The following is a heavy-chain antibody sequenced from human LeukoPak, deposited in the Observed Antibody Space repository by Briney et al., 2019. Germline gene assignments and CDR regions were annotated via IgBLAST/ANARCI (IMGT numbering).Heavy chain of an antibody. CDR2: IFYSGST. D-gene: IGHD3-10*01. Sequence: PSETLSLTCTVSGGSISTSNYYWGWIRQPPGKGLEWIGNIFYSGSTYYSPSLKSRVTISLDTSRNQFSLKLSSVTAADTAVYYCARDVGGWFGDPWGQGTLVTVSS. J-gene: IGHJ5*02. CDR1: GGSISTSNYY. V-gene: IGHV4-39*07. CDR3: ARDVGGWFGDP.